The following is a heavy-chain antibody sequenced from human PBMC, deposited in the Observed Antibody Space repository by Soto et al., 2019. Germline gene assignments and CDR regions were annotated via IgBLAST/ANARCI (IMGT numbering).Heavy chain of an antibody. CDR3: ARDRLVPYGYGRDV. Sequence: QMQLVESGGGVVQPGRSLRRSCAASGFTFRSYGIHWVRQAPGKGLEWVALIWFDGSKKYYVDSVKGRFAVSRDNSKNTLYPQMNSLRVEDTAVYYCARDRLVPYGYGRDVWGQGTTVTVSS. CDR1: GFTFRSYG. J-gene: IGHJ6*02. V-gene: IGHV3-33*01. D-gene: IGHD2-2*01. CDR2: IWFDGSKK.